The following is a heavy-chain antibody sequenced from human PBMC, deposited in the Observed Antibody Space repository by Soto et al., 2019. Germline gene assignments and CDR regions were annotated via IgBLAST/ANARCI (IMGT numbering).Heavy chain of an antibody. V-gene: IGHV3-30*18. D-gene: IGHD1-7*01. CDR1: GFNFDNYG. Sequence: QVQLVESGGGLVKPGGSLRLSCQASGFNFDNYGMHWVRQAPGKGLEWVAVITYDGSNKYYADSVKGRFTISRDNSKNTLSLHLNTLKPEDTAVYHCAKDRVGGTFYTPLGFWGQGTLVTVSS. J-gene: IGHJ4*02. CDR2: ITYDGSNK. CDR3: AKDRVGGTFYTPLGF.